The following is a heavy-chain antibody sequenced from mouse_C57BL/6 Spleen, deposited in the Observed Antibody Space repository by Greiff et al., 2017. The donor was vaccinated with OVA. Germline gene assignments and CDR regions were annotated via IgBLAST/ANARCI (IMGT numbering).Heavy chain of an antibody. V-gene: IGHV1-69*01. J-gene: IGHJ4*01. CDR1: GYTFTSYW. CDR2: IDPSDSYT. D-gene: IGHD1-2*01. Sequence: QVQLQQPGAELVMPGASVKLSCKASGYTFTSYWMHWVKQRPGQGLEWIGEIDPSDSYTNYNQKFKGKSTLTVDKSSSTAYMQLSSLTSEDSAVYYCARGKYGPMDYWGQGTSVTVSS. CDR3: ARGKYGPMDY.